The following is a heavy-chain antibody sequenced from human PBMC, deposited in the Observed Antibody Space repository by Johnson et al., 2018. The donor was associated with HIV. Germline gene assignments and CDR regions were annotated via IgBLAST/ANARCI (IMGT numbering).Heavy chain of an antibody. CDR2: IYSGGST. J-gene: IGHJ3*02. CDR1: GFTFSSYA. V-gene: IGHV3-66*01. CDR3: ARDWGYSGYDWYAFDI. Sequence: EVQLLESGGGVVQPGRSLRLSCAASGFTFSSYAMHWVRQAPGKGLEWVSVIYSGGSTYYADSVKGRFTISRDNSKNTLYRQMNSLGAEDTAVYYCARDWGYSGYDWYAFDIWGQGTMVTVSS. D-gene: IGHD5-12*01.